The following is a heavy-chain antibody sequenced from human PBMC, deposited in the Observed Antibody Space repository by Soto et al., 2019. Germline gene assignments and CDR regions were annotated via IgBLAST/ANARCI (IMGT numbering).Heavy chain of an antibody. CDR3: AGVGRVAAPGYFDH. CDR1: GYSFTSYW. J-gene: IGHJ4*02. D-gene: IGHD3-10*01. CDR2: IYPGNSDT. Sequence: PGESLKISCKGSGYSFTSYWIGWVRQMPGKGLEWMGIIYPGNSDTRYRPSFQGQVTISADKSISTAYLLWSSLKASDTAKYYCAGVGRVAAPGYFDHWGQGTLVTVSS. V-gene: IGHV5-51*01.